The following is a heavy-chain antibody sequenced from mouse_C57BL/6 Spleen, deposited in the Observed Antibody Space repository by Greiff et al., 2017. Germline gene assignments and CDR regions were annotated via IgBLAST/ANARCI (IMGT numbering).Heavy chain of an antibody. D-gene: IGHD4-1*01. CDR1: GYTFTSYW. CDR3: ARSANWDDY. Sequence: QVQLQQPGAELVRPGSSVKLSCKASGYTFTSYWMDWVKQRPGQGLEWIGNIYPSDSETHYNQKFKDKATLTVDKSSSTAYMQLSSLTSDDSAVYYCARSANWDDYWGQGTTLTVSS. J-gene: IGHJ2*01. CDR2: IYPSDSET. V-gene: IGHV1-61*01.